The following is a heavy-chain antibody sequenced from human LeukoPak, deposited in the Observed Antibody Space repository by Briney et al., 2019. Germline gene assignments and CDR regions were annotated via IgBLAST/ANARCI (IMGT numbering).Heavy chain of an antibody. V-gene: IGHV1-18*01. CDR2: ISAYNGNT. CDR3: ARAKSYYDSSGYFYDY. J-gene: IGHJ4*02. CDR1: GYTFTSYG. D-gene: IGHD3-22*01. Sequence: GASVKVSCKASGYTFTSYGISWVRQAPGQGLEWMGWISAYNGNTNYAQKLQGRVTMTTDTSTSTAYMELRSLRSDDTAVYYCARAKSYYDSSGYFYDYWGQGTLVTVSS.